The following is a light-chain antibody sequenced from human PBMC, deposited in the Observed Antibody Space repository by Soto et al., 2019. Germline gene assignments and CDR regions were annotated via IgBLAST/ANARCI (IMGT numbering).Light chain of an antibody. Sequence: QSALTQPASVSGXXXXSITXXXXXTSXDVGNYNLVSWYQQHPGKAPKLMIYEGTKRPSGVSDRFSGSKSGNTASLTISGLQAEDEADYYCCSYAGSSTWVFGGGTKLTVL. CDR3: CSYAGSSTWV. J-gene: IGLJ3*02. CDR2: EGT. CDR1: SXDVGNYNL. V-gene: IGLV2-23*01.